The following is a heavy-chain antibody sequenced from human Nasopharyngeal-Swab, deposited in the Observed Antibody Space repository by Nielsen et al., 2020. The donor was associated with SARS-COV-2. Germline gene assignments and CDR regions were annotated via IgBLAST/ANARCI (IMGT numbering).Heavy chain of an antibody. J-gene: IGHJ3*02. V-gene: IGHV4-31*02. D-gene: IGHD3-22*01. Sequence: WIRQSPGYALEWIGYIYYSGSTYYNPSLKSRVTISVDTSKNQFSLKLSSVTAADTAVYYCARETIPYDSSGFDAFDIWGQGTMVTVSS. CDR2: IYYSGST. CDR3: ARETIPYDSSGFDAFDI.